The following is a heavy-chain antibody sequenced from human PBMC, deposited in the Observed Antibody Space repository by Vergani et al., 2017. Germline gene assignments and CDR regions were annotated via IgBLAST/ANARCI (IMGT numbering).Heavy chain of an antibody. J-gene: IGHJ4*02. CDR3: ANIAAPGPRGRGTGN. Sequence: VQLVQSGAEVKKPGSSVKVSCKASGGTFSSYAMYWVRQAPGKGLEFVSSISTNGGTTYYADSVKGRFTISRDNSESTLHLQMTSLRAEDTAVYYCANIAAPGPRGRGTGNWGQGTLVTVSS. V-gene: IGHV3-64D*06. D-gene: IGHD6-13*01. CDR2: ISTNGGTT. CDR1: GGTFSSYA.